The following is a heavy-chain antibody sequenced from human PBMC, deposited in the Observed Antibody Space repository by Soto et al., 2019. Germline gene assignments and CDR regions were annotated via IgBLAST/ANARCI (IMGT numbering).Heavy chain of an antibody. CDR2: IIPIFGTA. J-gene: IGHJ6*02. CDR3: ARDIDSGSTYYYYGMDV. V-gene: IGHV1-69*01. Sequence: VQLVQSGAEVKKPGSSVKVSCKASGGTFSSYAISWVRQAPGQGLEWMGGIIPIFGTANYAQKFQGRVTITADESTSTAYMELSSLRSEDTAVYYCARDIDSGSTYYYYGMDVWGQGTTVTVSS. CDR1: GGTFSSYA. D-gene: IGHD1-26*01.